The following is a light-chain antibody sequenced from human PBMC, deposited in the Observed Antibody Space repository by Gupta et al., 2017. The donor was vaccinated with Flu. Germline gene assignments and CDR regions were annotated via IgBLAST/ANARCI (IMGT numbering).Light chain of an antibody. CDR2: GAS. CDR1: QSISSN. J-gene: IGKJ5*01. V-gene: IGKV3-15*01. CDR3: QQYDDGPPIT. Sequence: EIVMTQSPDTLSVSPGERATLSCRASQSISSNLAWYQHKPGLAPRLLIFGASTRATGIADRFSGSGSGTEFTLTISSLESEDFAVYYCQQYDDGPPITFGQGTRLETK.